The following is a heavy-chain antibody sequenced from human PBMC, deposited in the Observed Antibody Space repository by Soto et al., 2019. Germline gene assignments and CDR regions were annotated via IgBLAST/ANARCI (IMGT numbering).Heavy chain of an antibody. CDR2: IITIFGKA. D-gene: IGHD6-6*01. J-gene: IGHJ6*01. Sequence: QVQLVQSGAEVKTTGSSVKVSCKASGGTVSISAISWVRQAPGQGREWMGWIITIFGKANSAQKCQGRVTTTADESTSTAYMELSSLRAEDTAVYYGARYSSSPEYYYDGMDVWGQGPTVTVSS. V-gene: IGHV1-69*01. CDR1: GGTVSISA. CDR3: ARYSSSPEYYYDGMDV.